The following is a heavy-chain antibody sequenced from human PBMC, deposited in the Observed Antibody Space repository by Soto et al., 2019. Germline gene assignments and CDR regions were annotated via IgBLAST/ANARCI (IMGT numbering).Heavy chain of an antibody. CDR3: ARASTPFYYYGSGSDAFDI. D-gene: IGHD3-10*01. CDR2: MNPNSGNT. CDR1: GYTFTSYD. J-gene: IGHJ3*02. V-gene: IGHV1-8*01. Sequence: QVQLVQSGAEVKKPGASVKVSCKASGYTFTSYDINWVRQATGQGLEWMGWMNPNSGNTGYAQKFQGRVTMTRNTSISTAYMELSSLRSEDTAVYYCARASTPFYYYGSGSDAFDIWGQGTMVTVSS.